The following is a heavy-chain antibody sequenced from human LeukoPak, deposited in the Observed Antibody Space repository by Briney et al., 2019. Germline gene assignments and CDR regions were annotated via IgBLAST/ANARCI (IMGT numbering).Heavy chain of an antibody. D-gene: IGHD3-10*01. CDR3: VRHKGSGSYYPYGMDV. V-gene: IGHV4-59*08. CDR2: FFYSGST. Sequence: SETLSLTCTVSGGSISSYYWSWIRQPPGKGLEWIGYFFYSGSTNYNPSLKSRVTISVDTSKNQFSLKLSSVTTADTAVYYCVRHKGSGSYYPYGMDVWGQGTTVTVSS. J-gene: IGHJ6*02. CDR1: GGSISSYY.